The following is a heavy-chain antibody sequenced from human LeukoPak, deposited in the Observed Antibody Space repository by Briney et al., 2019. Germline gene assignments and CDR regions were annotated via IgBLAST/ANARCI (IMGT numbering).Heavy chain of an antibody. CDR3: ARDDPGPAAMRGHYYYGMDV. J-gene: IGHJ6*02. D-gene: IGHD2-2*01. Sequence: GGSLRLSCAASGITFSRSWMSWVRQAPGKGLEWVANIKQDGSEKYYVDSVKGRFTISRDNAKNSLYLQMNSLRAEDTAVYYCARDDPGPAAMRGHYYYGMDVWGQGTTVTVSS. CDR2: IKQDGSEK. CDR1: GITFSRSW. V-gene: IGHV3-7*04.